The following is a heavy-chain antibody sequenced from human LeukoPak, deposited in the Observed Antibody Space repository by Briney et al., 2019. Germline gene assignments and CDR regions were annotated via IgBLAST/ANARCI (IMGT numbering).Heavy chain of an antibody. D-gene: IGHD4-23*01. CDR3: ATWMWGARWYTRWFDP. CDR1: GFTFSSYA. J-gene: IGHJ5*02. CDR2: ISGSAGST. V-gene: IGHV3-23*01. Sequence: GGSLRLSCAASGFTFSSYAMSWVRQAPGKGLEWVSAISGSAGSTYYADSVKGRFTISRDNPKNTLYVQMNSLRAEDTAVYYCATWMWGARWYTRWFDPWGQGTLVTVSS.